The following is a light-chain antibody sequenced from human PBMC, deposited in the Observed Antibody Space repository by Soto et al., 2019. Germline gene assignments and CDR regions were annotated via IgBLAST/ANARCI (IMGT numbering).Light chain of an antibody. J-gene: IGLJ3*02. Sequence: ALTQPPSASGSPGQSVTISCTGTSSDVGGYNYVSWYQQHPGKAPKLMIYEVSKRPSGVPDRFSGSKSGNTASLTVSGLQAEDEADYYCSSYAGSNNLGVFGGGTQLTVL. CDR1: SSDVGGYNY. CDR3: SSYAGSNNLGV. CDR2: EVS. V-gene: IGLV2-8*01.